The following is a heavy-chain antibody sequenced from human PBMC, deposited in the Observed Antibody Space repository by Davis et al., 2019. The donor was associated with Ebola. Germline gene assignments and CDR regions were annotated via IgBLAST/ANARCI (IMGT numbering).Heavy chain of an antibody. Sequence: SEPLSLTCSVPGGSISSHYWSWIRQPPGKGLEWIGQIYYSGRTNYNPSLKSRVTISVDSSKNLFPLKLDSVTAADTAVYYCARGWDSSGWQNWGQGILVTVSS. V-gene: IGHV4-59*11. D-gene: IGHD6-19*01. CDR2: IYYSGRT. CDR1: GGSISSHY. J-gene: IGHJ4*02. CDR3: ARGWDSSGWQN.